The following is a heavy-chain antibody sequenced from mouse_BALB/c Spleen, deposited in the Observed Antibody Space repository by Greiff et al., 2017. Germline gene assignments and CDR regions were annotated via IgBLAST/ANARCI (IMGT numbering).Heavy chain of an antibody. D-gene: IGHD4-1*01. CDR2: IYPGNSDT. CDR3: TRARYEGRSGGLGGY. J-gene: IGHJ2*01. Sequence: EVQLQQSGTVLARPGASVKMSCKASGYSFTSYWMHWVKQRPGQGLEWIGAIYPGNSDTSYNQKFKGKAKLTAVTSASTAYMELSSLTNEDSAVYYCTRARYEGRSGGLGGYWGQGTTLTVSS. V-gene: IGHV1-5*01. CDR1: GYSFTSYW.